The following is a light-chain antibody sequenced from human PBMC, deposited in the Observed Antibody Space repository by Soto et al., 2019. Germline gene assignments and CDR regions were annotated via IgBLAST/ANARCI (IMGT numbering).Light chain of an antibody. J-gene: IGKJ2*02. CDR3: QQFGGSPPMST. CDR1: QSVSTTY. Sequence: EIVLTQSPGTLSLSPGERATLSCRASQSVSTTYLAWYQQKPGQAPRLLIYSASRRATDIPDRFSGSGSGTDLTLTIRRMEAEAFAVDYCQQFGGSPPMSTLGQGTKLDIK. V-gene: IGKV3-20*01. CDR2: SAS.